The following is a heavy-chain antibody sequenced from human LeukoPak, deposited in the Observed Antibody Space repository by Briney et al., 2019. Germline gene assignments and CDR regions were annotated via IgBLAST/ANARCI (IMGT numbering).Heavy chain of an antibody. D-gene: IGHD3-10*01. CDR1: GFTFSSYN. CDR2: ITTSSSYI. Sequence: GGSLRFSCVASGFTFSSYNMNWVRQAPGKGLEWVSSITTSSSYIYYADSVKGRFTISRDNAKNSLFLQMNSLRAEDTALYYCARDKSGTMIRGVITTYYYSMDVWGKGTTVTISS. CDR3: ARDKSGTMIRGVITTYYYSMDV. V-gene: IGHV3-21*01. J-gene: IGHJ6*03.